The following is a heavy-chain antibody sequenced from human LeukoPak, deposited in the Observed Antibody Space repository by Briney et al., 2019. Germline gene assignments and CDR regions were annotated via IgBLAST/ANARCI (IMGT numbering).Heavy chain of an antibody. V-gene: IGHV1-69*13. J-gene: IGHJ6*02. CDR3: ARDGSGYSSSWYSSYYYYGMDV. Sequence: GASVKVSCKASGYTFTSYGISWVRQAPGQGLEWMGGIIPIFGTANYAQKFQGRVTITADESTSTAYMELSSLRSEDTAVYYCARDGSGYSSSWYSSYYYYGMDVWGQGTTVTVSS. D-gene: IGHD6-13*01. CDR1: GYTFTSYG. CDR2: IIPIFGTA.